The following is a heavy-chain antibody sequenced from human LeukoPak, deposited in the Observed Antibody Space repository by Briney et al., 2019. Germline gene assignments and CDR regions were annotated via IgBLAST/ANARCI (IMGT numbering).Heavy chain of an antibody. Sequence: PGGSLRLSCAASGFTVSSNYMSWVRQAPGKGLGWVSVIYSGGSTYYADSVKGRFTISRDNSKNTLYLQMNSLRAEDTAVYYCAKDGGLIAVAGTSGIDYWGQGTLVTVSS. D-gene: IGHD6-19*01. CDR3: AKDGGLIAVAGTSGIDY. CDR1: GFTVSSNY. CDR2: IYSGGST. J-gene: IGHJ4*02. V-gene: IGHV3-53*01.